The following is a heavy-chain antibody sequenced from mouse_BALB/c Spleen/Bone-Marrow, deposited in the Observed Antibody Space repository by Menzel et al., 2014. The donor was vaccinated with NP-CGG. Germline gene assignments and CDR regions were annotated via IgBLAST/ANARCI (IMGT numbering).Heavy chain of an antibody. Sequence: VQLKESGAELVKPGASVKLSCTASGFNIKDTYMHWVKQRPEQGLEWIGRIDSANGNTKYDPKFQGKATITADTSSNTAYLQLSSLTSEDTAVYYCARPIFLWGQGTSVTVSS. D-gene: IGHD6-5*01. V-gene: IGHV14-3*02. CDR1: GFNIKDTY. CDR3: ARPIFL. J-gene: IGHJ4*01. CDR2: IDSANGNT.